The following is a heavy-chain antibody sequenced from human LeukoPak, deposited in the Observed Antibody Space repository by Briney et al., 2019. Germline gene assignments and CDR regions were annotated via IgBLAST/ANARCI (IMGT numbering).Heavy chain of an antibody. CDR1: GGSFSGYY. CDR3: VRGRGTGYYFDY. Sequence: SETLSLTCAVYGGSFSGYYWSWIRQPPGKGLEWIGEINHSGSTNYNPSLKSRVTISVDTSKNQFSLKLSSVTAADTAVYYCVRGRGTGYYFDYWGQGTLVTVSS. V-gene: IGHV4-34*01. D-gene: IGHD1-1*01. J-gene: IGHJ4*02. CDR2: INHSGST.